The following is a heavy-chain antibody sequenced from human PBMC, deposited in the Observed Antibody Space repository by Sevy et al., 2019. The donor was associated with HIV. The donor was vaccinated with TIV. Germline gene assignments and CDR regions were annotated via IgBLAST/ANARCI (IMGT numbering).Heavy chain of an antibody. CDR2: ISGSGGST. CDR3: ARKSTSYSHFDY. J-gene: IGHJ4*02. CDR1: GFTFSTHA. D-gene: IGHD1-26*01. V-gene: IGHV3-23*01. Sequence: GGSLRLSCAASGFTFSTHAMSWVRQAPGKGLEWVSGISGSGGSTYYADSVKGRFSISKDNSKNTLYLQMNSLRAGDTAVYYCARKSTSYSHFDYWGQGTLVTVSS.